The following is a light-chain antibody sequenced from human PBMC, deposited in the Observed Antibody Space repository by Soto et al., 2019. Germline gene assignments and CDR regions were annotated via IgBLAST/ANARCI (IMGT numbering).Light chain of an antibody. V-gene: IGLV2-11*01. CDR2: DVS. J-gene: IGLJ1*01. CDR3: CSYAGSYTYDV. Sequence: QSVLTQPRSVSGSTGQSVTISCTGTSSDVGGYNYVSWYQQHPGKAPKLMIYDVSKRPSGVPDRFSGSKSGNTASLTISGLQAEDEADYYCCSYAGSYTYDVFGTGTKLTVL. CDR1: SSDVGGYNY.